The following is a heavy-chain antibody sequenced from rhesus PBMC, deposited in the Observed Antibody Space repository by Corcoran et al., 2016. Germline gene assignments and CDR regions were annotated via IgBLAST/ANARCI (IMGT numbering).Heavy chain of an antibody. D-gene: IGHD3-16*01. Sequence: QVQLQESGPGLVTPSETLSLTCAVSGGSLRADYYWRWIRPPPGTGLEWIGYIYGSGGGTNYNPSLKNRVTISIDMSKNQFSLKLNSVTAADTAMYYCARPYSGSYYRFDVWGAGVLVTVSS. V-gene: IGHV4-106*01. CDR1: GGSLRADYY. CDR2: IYGSGGGT. CDR3: ARPYSGSYYRFDV. J-gene: IGHJ5-1*01.